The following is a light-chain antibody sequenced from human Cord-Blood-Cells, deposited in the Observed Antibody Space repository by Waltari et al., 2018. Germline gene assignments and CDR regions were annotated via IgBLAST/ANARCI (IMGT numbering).Light chain of an antibody. CDR3: CSYAGSSTWV. CDR2: EGS. V-gene: IGLV2-23*01. CDR1: SSDVGRYNL. Sequence: QSALTQPASVSGSPGQSITISCTGTSSDVGRYNLFSWYQQHPGKAPKLMIYEGSKRPSGVSNRFSGSKSDNMASLTISGLQAEDEADYYCCSYAGSSTWVFGGGTKLTVL. J-gene: IGLJ3*02.